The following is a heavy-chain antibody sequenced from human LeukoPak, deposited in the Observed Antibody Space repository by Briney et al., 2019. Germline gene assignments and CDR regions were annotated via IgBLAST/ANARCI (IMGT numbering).Heavy chain of an antibody. CDR1: GYTFTGYY. V-gene: IGHV1-2*02. CDR3: ARGRGIVLVGGMRLFDY. CDR2: INPNSGGT. J-gene: IGHJ4*02. Sequence: ASVKVSCKASGYTFTGYYIHWGRRAPGQGLEWMGGINPNSGGTNYAQKFQGRVTMTRDTSISTAYMELSRLRSDDTAVYYCARGRGIVLVGGMRLFDYWGQGTLVTVSS. D-gene: IGHD2-2*01.